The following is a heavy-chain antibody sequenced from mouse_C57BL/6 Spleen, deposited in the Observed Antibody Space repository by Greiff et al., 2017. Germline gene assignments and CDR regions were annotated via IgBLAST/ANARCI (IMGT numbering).Heavy chain of an antibody. CDR1: GYTFTDYY. CDR2: INPYNGGT. D-gene: IGHD3-2*02. Sequence: VQLQQSGPVLVKPGASVKMSCKASGYTFTDYYMNWVKQSHGKSLEWIGVINPYNGGTSYNQKFKGKATLTVDKSSSTAYMELNSLTSEDSAVYYCARGSSGYVIDYWGQGTTLTVSS. V-gene: IGHV1-19*01. J-gene: IGHJ2*01. CDR3: ARGSSGYVIDY.